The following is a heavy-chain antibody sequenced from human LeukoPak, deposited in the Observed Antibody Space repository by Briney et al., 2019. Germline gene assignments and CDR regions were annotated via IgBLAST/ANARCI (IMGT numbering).Heavy chain of an antibody. CDR3: ARSYYGSGSVYYYYGIDV. V-gene: IGHV4-61*02. CDR2: IYTSGST. Sequence: ASQTLSLTCTVSGGSISSGSYYWSWIRQPAGKGLEWIGRIYTSGSTNYNPSLKSRVTISVDTSKNQFSLKLSSVTAADTAVYYCARSYYGSGSVYYYYGIDVWGQGTTVTVSS. J-gene: IGHJ6*02. CDR1: GGSISSGSYY. D-gene: IGHD3-10*01.